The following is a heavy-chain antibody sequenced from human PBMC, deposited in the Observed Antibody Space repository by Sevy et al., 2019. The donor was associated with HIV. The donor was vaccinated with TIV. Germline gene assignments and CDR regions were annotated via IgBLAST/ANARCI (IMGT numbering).Heavy chain of an antibody. CDR1: GYSFTYSA. CDR2: INAGNGNT. CDR3: AKDAGGGSSYFDY. D-gene: IGHD2-15*01. J-gene: IGHJ4*02. Sequence: ASVKVSCKASGYSFTYSAMQWVRQAPGQGLEWMGWINAGNGNTKYSQKFKGRVTITRDTSARTAYRELSSLRPEDTAVYYCAKDAGGGSSYFDYWGQGTLVTVSS. V-gene: IGHV1-3*01.